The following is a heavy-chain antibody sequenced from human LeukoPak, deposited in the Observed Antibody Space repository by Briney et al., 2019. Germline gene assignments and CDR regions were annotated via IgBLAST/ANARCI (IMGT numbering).Heavy chain of an antibody. CDR2: ISISSNYI. Sequence: GGSLRLSCAASGFTFSRYSMNWVRQAPGKGLEWVSSISISSNYIYYTVSVKGRFTISRDNAKNSLYMQMNSLRAEDTAVYYCARGSRFGVVERDAFDIWGQGTMVTVSS. CDR3: ARGSRFGVVERDAFDI. J-gene: IGHJ3*02. V-gene: IGHV3-21*01. CDR1: GFTFSRYS. D-gene: IGHD3-3*01.